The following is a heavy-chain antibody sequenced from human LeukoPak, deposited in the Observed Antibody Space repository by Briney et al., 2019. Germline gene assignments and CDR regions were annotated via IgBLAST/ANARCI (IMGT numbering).Heavy chain of an antibody. D-gene: IGHD6-13*01. CDR1: GFTFSSYG. Sequence: GWSLRLSCAASGFTFSSYGMHWVRQAPGKGLEWVAVIWYDGSNKYYADSVKGRFTISRDNSKNTLYLQMNSLRAEDTAVYYCARNSYSSSWYADAFDIWGQGTMVTVSS. CDR2: IWYDGSNK. V-gene: IGHV3-33*08. J-gene: IGHJ3*02. CDR3: ARNSYSSSWYADAFDI.